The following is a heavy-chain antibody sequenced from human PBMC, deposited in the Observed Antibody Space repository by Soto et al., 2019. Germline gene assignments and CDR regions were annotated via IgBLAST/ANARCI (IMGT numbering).Heavy chain of an antibody. V-gene: IGHV3-30-3*01. J-gene: IGHJ4*02. CDR3: PSDRRRCTNGVCFLSRSFDY. Sequence: SLRLSCAASGFTFSSYAMHWVHQAPGKGLEWVAVISYDGSNKYYADSVKGRFTISRDNSKNTLYLQMNSLRAEDTAVYYCPSDRRRCTNGVCFLSRSFDYWGQGTLVTVSS. CDR1: GFTFSSYA. CDR2: ISYDGSNK. D-gene: IGHD2-8*01.